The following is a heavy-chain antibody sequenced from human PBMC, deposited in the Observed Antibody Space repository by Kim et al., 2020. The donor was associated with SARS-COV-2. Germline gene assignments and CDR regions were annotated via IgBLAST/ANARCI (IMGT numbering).Heavy chain of an antibody. D-gene: IGHD3-16*01. CDR1: GGSFSTSSYY. V-gene: IGHV4-39*01. J-gene: IGHJ4*02. Sequence: SETLSLTCTVSGGSFSTSSYYWDWIRQPPGKGLEWIGGFYYTGTMYFNPSLKSRVTISVDTSKKQFSLKLTSVTAADKAVYYCARRSRGDGSPGYWGQGT. CDR2: FYYTGTM. CDR3: ARRSRGDGSPGY.